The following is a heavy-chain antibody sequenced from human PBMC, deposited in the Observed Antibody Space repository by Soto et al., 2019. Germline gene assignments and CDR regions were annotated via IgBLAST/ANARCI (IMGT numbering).Heavy chain of an antibody. CDR2: ISYDGSNK. D-gene: IGHD3-22*01. J-gene: IGHJ4*02. CDR3: ARDYYDSSGPFDY. V-gene: IGHV3-30-3*01. CDR1: GFTFSSYA. Sequence: GESLKISCAASGFTFSSYAMHWVRQAPGKGLEWVAVISYDGSNKYYADSVKGRFTISRDNSKNTLYLQMNSLRAEDTAVYYCARDYYDSSGPFDYWGQGTLVTVSS.